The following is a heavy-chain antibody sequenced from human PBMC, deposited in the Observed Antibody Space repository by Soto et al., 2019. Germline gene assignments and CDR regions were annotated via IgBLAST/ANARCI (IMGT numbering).Heavy chain of an antibody. V-gene: IGHV3-30-3*01. Sequence: GGSLRLSCAASGFTFSSYAMHWVRQAPGKGLEWVAVISYEGSNKYYADSVKGRFTTSRDNSKNTLYLQTNILRAEETTVYYCVPTVKMDVWGQGTTVTVSS. J-gene: IGHJ6*02. D-gene: IGHD4-4*01. CDR3: VPTVKMDV. CDR2: ISYEGSNK. CDR1: GFTFSSYA.